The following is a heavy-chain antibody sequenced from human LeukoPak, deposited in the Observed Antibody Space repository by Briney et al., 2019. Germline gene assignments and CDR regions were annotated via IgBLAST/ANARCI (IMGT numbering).Heavy chain of an antibody. J-gene: IGHJ4*02. CDR1: GFTVSSND. V-gene: IGHV3-53*01. D-gene: IGHD3-22*01. Sequence: GGSLRLSCAASGFTVSSNDMSWVRQAPGKGLEWVSVIYSGGRTFYADSVKGRFTISRNNSKNTLYLQMNSLRAEDTAVYYCAIYDSSGYYNYWGQGTLVTVSS. CDR3: AIYDSSGYYNY. CDR2: IYSGGRT.